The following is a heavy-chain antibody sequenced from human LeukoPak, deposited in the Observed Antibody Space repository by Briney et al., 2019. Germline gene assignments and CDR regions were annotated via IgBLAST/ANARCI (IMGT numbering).Heavy chain of an antibody. CDR1: GFTFSKDW. Sequence: PGGSLRLSCAASGFTFSKDWMLWVRRAPGKGLESVSRINTDGTVTTYADSVKGRFTVSRDNADNTMFLQMNSVRDEDTAVYYCATKQWLAPPPDSWGQGTPVTVSS. V-gene: IGHV3-74*01. CDR3: ATKQWLAPPPDS. D-gene: IGHD6-19*01. J-gene: IGHJ4*02. CDR2: INTDGTVT.